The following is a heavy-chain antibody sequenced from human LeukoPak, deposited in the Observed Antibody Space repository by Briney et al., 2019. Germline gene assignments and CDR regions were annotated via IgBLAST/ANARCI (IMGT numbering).Heavy chain of an antibody. CDR2: ISSSSTI. Sequence: PAGGSLRLSCAASGFTFSSYSMNWVRQAPGKGLEWVSYISSSSTIYYADSVKGRFTISRDNAKNSLYLQMNSLRDEDTAVYYCARDLLYYCGGDCYRPDAFDIWGQGTMVTVSS. J-gene: IGHJ3*02. D-gene: IGHD2-21*01. V-gene: IGHV3-48*02. CDR1: GFTFSSYS. CDR3: ARDLLYYCGGDCYRPDAFDI.